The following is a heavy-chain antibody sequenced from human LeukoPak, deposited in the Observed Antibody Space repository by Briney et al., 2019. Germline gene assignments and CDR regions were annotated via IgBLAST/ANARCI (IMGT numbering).Heavy chain of an antibody. V-gene: IGHV3-11*01. J-gene: IGHJ4*02. CDR1: GFTFRDYY. CDR2: ISRSGDTL. CDR3: AKGSSWLVLQGDY. Sequence: GGSLRLSCAASGFTFRDYYMTWIRQAPGKGLEWISYISRSGDTLYYADSVKGRFTISRDNSKNTLYLQMNSLRAEDTAVYYCAKGSSWLVLQGDYWGQGTLVTVSS. D-gene: IGHD6-19*01.